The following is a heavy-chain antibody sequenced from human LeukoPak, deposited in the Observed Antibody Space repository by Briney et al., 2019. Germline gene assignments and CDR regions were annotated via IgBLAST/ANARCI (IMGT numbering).Heavy chain of an antibody. J-gene: IGHJ4*02. CDR2: IYYSGST. D-gene: IGHD3-22*01. CDR3: ARVVSDYYDSSGYLDY. CDR1: GGSISSYY. Sequence: ASETLSLTCTVYGGSISSYYWSWIRQPPGKGLEWIGYIYYSGSTNYNPSLKSRVTISVDMSKNQFSLKLSSVTAADTAVYYCARVVSDYYDSSGYLDYWGQGTLVTVSS. V-gene: IGHV4-59*01.